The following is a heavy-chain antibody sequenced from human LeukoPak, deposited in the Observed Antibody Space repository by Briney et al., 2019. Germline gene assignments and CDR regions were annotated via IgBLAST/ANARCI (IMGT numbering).Heavy chain of an antibody. Sequence: PGGSLRLSCVVSIFNFDNYAMSWVRQAPGKGLEWVANIQQDGNEKYYVDSVKGRFTISRDNAKNSLYLQMNSLRVEDTAVYYCASRIVGTPDYFDYWGQGTLVTVSS. CDR1: IFNFDNYA. D-gene: IGHD1-26*01. V-gene: IGHV3-7*01. CDR2: IQQDGNEK. CDR3: ASRIVGTPDYFDY. J-gene: IGHJ4*02.